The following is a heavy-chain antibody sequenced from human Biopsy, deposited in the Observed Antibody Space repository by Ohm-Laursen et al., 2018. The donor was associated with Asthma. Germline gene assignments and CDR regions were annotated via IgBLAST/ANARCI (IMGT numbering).Heavy chain of an antibody. V-gene: IGHV3-7*01. CDR2: IKHDGTEK. D-gene: IGHD3-3*02. CDR3: ARTFHFWSPYHAEHYQL. Sequence: SLRLSCAAFGFTFSNYVMSWVRQVPGKGLEWVANIKHDGTEKNHVDSLKGRFTISRDNAKNSLYLQMNSLRAEDTAVYYCARTFHFWSPYHAEHYQLWGQGTLVTVSS. J-gene: IGHJ1*01. CDR1: GFTFSNYV.